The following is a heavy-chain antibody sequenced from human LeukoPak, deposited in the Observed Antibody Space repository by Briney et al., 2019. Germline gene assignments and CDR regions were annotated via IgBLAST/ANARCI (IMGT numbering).Heavy chain of an antibody. CDR1: GFAFDIYA. CDR2: ISASGGST. CDR3: AKDPRGGLDRRGHFDF. J-gene: IGHJ4*02. D-gene: IGHD1-1*01. Sequence: RTGGSLRLSCAASGFAFDIYAMTWARQAPGKGLECVSGISASGGSTSYADSVKGRFTISGDNSKKTVYLQMNSLRGEDTAVYYCAKDPRGGLDRRGHFDFWGEGTLVTVSS. V-gene: IGHV3-23*01.